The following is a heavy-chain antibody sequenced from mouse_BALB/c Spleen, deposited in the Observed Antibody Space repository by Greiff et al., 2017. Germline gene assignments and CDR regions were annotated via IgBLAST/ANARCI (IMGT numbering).Heavy chain of an antibody. CDR1: GFSLTGYG. CDR2: IWGDGST. D-gene: IGHD2-3*01. V-gene: IGHV2-6-7*01. J-gene: IGHJ4*01. Sequence: VQLQQSGPGLVAPSPSLSITCTASGFSLTGYGVNWVRQPPGKGLEWLGMIWGDGSTDYNSAHKNRLSISKDNSKSQVFLKMSRLQTDDTARYYCARDDGYYKVDYWGQGTSVTVSS. CDR3: ARDDGYYKVDY.